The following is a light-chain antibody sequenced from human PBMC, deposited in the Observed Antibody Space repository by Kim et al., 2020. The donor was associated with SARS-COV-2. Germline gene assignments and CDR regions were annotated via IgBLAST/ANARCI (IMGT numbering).Light chain of an antibody. J-gene: IGKJ2*01. CDR1: ENIGTW. CDR2: LAS. CDR3: QHYSRFPYT. V-gene: IGKV1-5*03. Sequence: SGSVGERVTITCRASENIGTWLAWYQQKPGRAPSLLIYLASTLESGVPSRFSGTGSGTEFSLSITSLQPDDFATYYCQHYSRFPYTFGQGTKLEIK.